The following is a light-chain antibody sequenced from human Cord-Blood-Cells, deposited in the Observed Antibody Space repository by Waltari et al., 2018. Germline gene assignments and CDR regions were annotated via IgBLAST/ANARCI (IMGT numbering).Light chain of an antibody. J-gene: IGKJ1*01. CDR1: QSISSY. CDR3: QQSYSTPWT. Sequence: DIQMTQSPSSLSASVGDRVTITCRASQSISSYLNWYQQKPGKAPKLLIYAASSLQSGGSSRFSCSESATDFTLTISSLQPEDVATYYCQQSYSTPWTFGQGTKVEIK. CDR2: AAS. V-gene: IGKV1-39*01.